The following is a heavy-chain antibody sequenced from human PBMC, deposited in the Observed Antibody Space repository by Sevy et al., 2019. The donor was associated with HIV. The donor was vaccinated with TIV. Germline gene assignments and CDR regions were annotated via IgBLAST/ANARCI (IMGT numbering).Heavy chain of an antibody. CDR3: ARRRYDYVWGSYHPFLH. CDR2: IYYSGST. CDR1: GGSISSSSYY. J-gene: IGHJ4*02. D-gene: IGHD3-16*02. Sequence: SETLSLTCTVSGGSISSSSYYWGWIRQPPGKGLEWIGSIYYSGSTYYNPSLKSRVTISVDTSKNQFSLKLSSVTAADTAVYYCARRRYDYVWGSYHPFLHWGQGTLVIVSS. V-gene: IGHV4-39*01.